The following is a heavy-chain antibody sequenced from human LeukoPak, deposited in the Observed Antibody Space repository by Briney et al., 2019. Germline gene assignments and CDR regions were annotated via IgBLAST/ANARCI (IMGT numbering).Heavy chain of an antibody. J-gene: IGHJ6*02. V-gene: IGHV4-34*01. Sequence: KASETLSLTCAVYGGSFSGYYWSWIRQPPGKGLEWIGEINHSGSTNYNPSLKSRVTISVDTSKNQFSLKLSSVTAADTAVYYCARGRHSSGWFTRDYGMDVWGQGTTVTVSS. D-gene: IGHD6-19*01. CDR2: INHSGST. CDR3: ARGRHSSGWFTRDYGMDV. CDR1: GGSFSGYY.